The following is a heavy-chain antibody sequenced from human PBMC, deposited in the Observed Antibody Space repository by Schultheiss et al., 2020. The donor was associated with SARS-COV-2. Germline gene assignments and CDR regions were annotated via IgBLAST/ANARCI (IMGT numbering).Heavy chain of an antibody. CDR1: GFIFNVAW. V-gene: IGHV3-11*01. J-gene: IGHJ4*02. D-gene: IGHD3-10*01. Sequence: GGSLRLSCAASGFIFNVAWMTWIRPAPGKGLEWVSYISSSSSTIYYADSVKGRFTISRDNSKNTLYLQMNSLRAEDTAIYYCTDYYGAGRALRDYWGQGIPVTVSS. CDR2: ISSSSSTI. CDR3: TDYYGAGRALRDY.